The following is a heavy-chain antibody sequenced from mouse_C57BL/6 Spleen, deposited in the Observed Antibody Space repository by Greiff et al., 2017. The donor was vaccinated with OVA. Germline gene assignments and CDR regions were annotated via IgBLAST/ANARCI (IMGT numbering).Heavy chain of an antibody. Sequence: LEESGGGLVKPGGSLKLSCAASGFTFSDYGMHWVRQAPEKGLEWVAYISSGSSTIYYADTVKGRFTISRDHAKNTLFLQMTSLRSEDTAMYYCARDSYYGSSPFAYWGQGTLVTVSA. CDR3: ARDSYYGSSPFAY. D-gene: IGHD1-1*01. J-gene: IGHJ3*01. CDR1: GFTFSDYG. V-gene: IGHV5-17*01. CDR2: ISSGSSTI.